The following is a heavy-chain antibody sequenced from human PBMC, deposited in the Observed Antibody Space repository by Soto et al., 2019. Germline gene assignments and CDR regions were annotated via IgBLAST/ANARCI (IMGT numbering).Heavy chain of an antibody. CDR2: IIPIFGTA. Sequence: QVQLVQSGAEVKKPGSSVKVSCKASGGTFSSYAISWVRQAPGQGLEWMGGIIPIFGTANYAQKFQGRVTITADETTSTAYRGLSSLGSEDTAVYYCASSINYDSSGYWVPQFIWGQGTLVTVSS. V-gene: IGHV1-69*12. D-gene: IGHD3-22*01. CDR1: GGTFSSYA. CDR3: ASSINYDSSGYWVPQFI. J-gene: IGHJ4*02.